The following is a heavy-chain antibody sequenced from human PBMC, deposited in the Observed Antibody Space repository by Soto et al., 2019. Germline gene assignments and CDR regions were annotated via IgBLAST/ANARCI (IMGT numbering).Heavy chain of an antibody. CDR3: AGKEGIVNNDAFDI. CDR1: GGSISSSSYY. CDR2: IYYSGST. D-gene: IGHD1-26*01. J-gene: IGHJ3*02. Sequence: PSETLSLTCTVSGGSISSSSYYWGWIRQPPGKGLEWIGSIYYSGSTYYNPSLKSRVTISVDRSKNQFSLKLSSVTAADTAVYYCAGKEGIVNNDAFDIWGQGTMVTVSS. V-gene: IGHV4-39*07.